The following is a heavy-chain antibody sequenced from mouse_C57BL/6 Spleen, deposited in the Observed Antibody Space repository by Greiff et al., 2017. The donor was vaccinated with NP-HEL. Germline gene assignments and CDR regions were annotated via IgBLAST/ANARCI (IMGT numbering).Heavy chain of an antibody. J-gene: IGHJ2*01. CDR2: INYDGSST. CDR1: GFTFSDYY. D-gene: IGHD3-2*02. Sequence: DVKLVESEGGLVQPGSSMKLSCTASGFTFSDYYMAWVRQVPEKGLEWVANINYDGSSTYYLDSLKSRFIISRDNAKNILYLQMSSLKSEDTATYYCARDRSSGYLDYWGQGTTLTVSS. V-gene: IGHV5-16*01. CDR3: ARDRSSGYLDY.